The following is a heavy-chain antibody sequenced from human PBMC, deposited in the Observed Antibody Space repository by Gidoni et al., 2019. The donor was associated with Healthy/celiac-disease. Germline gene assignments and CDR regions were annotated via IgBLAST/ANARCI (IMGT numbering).Heavy chain of an antibody. CDR3: ARVYYGSAFDY. J-gene: IGHJ4*02. Sequence: EVQLVEAGGGLVQPGGYRRLSCTASGFTFSSDWMSWVRQAPGKGLEWVANINRDGSEKYYVDSVKGRFTISSDNAKNSLYLQLNSLRAEDSAVSYCARVYYGSAFDYWGQGTLVTVSS. V-gene: IGHV3-7*01. D-gene: IGHD3-10*01. CDR2: INRDGSEK. CDR1: GFTFSSDW.